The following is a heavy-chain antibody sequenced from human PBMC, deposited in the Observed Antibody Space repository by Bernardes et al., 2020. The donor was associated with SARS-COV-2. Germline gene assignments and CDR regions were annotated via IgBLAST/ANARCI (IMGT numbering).Heavy chain of an antibody. J-gene: IGHJ4*02. Sequence: GGYLSPPRAAAGFTFNRYAMHWVRPAPGKGLEWVAVISYDGNNKYYADSVRGRFTLSRDNSKNTLYLQMNSLRAEDTAVYYCAKARGSYWGGFDYWGQGTLVTVSS. CDR3: AKARGSYWGGFDY. CDR1: GFTFNRYA. CDR2: ISYDGNNK. D-gene: IGHD1-26*01. V-gene: IGHV3-30-3*01.